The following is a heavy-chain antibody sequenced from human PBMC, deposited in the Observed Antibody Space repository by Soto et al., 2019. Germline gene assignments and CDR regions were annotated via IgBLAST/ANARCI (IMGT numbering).Heavy chain of an antibody. D-gene: IGHD2-15*01. CDR2: IFSSGST. CDR1: GGCISSYY. CDR3: ARGGGSGGSRLDY. V-gene: IGHV4-4*07. J-gene: IGHJ4*02. Sequence: SETLSLTCNVSGGCISSYYWSWIRQSAVQRLEWIGRIFSSGSTNYNPSLKSRVAMSVDRSTRQLSLKVTSVTAADKAVYYCARGGGSGGSRLDYWGQGSLVTVSP.